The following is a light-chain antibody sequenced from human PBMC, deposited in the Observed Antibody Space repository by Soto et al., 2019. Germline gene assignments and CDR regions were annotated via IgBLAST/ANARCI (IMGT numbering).Light chain of an antibody. CDR3: QAWDGGTVV. CDR1: KLGDKY. Sequence: SYELTQPPSMSVSPGQTATIACSGDKLGDKYVCWYQQKSGESPILVIYQDTKRPSGIPERFSGSNSGSTATLTISGTQSIDEADYYCQAWDGGTVVSGGGTKVTVL. CDR2: QDT. V-gene: IGLV3-1*01. J-gene: IGLJ2*01.